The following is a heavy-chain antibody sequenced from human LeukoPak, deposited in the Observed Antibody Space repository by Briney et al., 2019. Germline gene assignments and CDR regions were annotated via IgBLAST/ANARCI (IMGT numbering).Heavy chain of an antibody. CDR3: ARDRGPSSYDGMDV. D-gene: IGHD3-10*01. CDR1: GFTVSSNY. J-gene: IGHJ6*02. CDR2: IYSGGST. V-gene: IGHV3-66*01. Sequence: GGSLRLSCAASGFTVSSNYMSWVRQAPGKGLEWVSVIYSGGSTYYADSVKGRFTISRDNSKNTLYLQMNGLRAEDTAVYYCARDRGPSSYDGMDVWGQGTTVTVSS.